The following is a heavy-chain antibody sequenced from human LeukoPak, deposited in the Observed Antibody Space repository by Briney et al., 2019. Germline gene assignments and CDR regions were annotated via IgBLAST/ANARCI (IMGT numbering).Heavy chain of an antibody. V-gene: IGHV4-39*07. Sequence: PSETLSPTCTVSGNSISSSSYYWVWIRQPPGKGLEGIGSINYYGKTYYNPSVKSRVTISVDTSKNQFSLMVRSVTAADTAVYYCGRSAGFVHFDHWGQGTLVTVTS. D-gene: IGHD3-16*01. CDR1: GNSISSSSYY. CDR3: GRSAGFVHFDH. CDR2: INYYGKT. J-gene: IGHJ4*02.